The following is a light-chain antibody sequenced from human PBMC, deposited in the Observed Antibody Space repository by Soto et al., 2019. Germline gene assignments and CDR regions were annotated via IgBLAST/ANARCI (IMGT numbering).Light chain of an antibody. V-gene: IGKV3-15*01. J-gene: IGKJ5*01. CDR1: QSVTSN. CDR3: QQYNNWPIT. Sequence: EVAMAHTPVTLSVSPCERATLSSRASQSVTSNLAWYQQKPGQTPRLLIYGASTKATGIPARFSGSGSGTVFTLTINSLQSEDFAIYYCQQYNNWPITFGQGTRLETK. CDR2: GAS.